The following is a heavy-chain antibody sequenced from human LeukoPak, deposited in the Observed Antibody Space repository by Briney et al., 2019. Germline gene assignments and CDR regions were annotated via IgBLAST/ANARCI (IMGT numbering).Heavy chain of an antibody. V-gene: IGHV4-4*07. D-gene: IGHD6-6*01. Sequence: NPSETLSLTCTVSGDSISSSYWSWIRQPAGKGLEWIGRMYSSGTIKYNPSLKSRVTMSVDTSKNQFSLKLNSVTATDTALYYCARHPFSTSSIDYWGQGTLVTVSS. CDR1: GDSISSSY. CDR2: MYSSGTI. CDR3: ARHPFSTSSIDY. J-gene: IGHJ4*02.